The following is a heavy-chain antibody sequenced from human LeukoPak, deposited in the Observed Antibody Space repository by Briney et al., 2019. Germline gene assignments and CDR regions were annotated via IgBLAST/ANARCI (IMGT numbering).Heavy chain of an antibody. D-gene: IGHD5-24*01. CDR3: ARHREMDSYDAFDV. Sequence: KPSETLSLTCTVSGXSISSYYWSWIRQPPGKGLEWIGFVVYSGSTNYNPSLKSRVTISIDTSNNQLSLKLSSVTAADTAVYYCARHREMDSYDAFDVWGQGTMVTVSS. CDR2: VVYSGST. J-gene: IGHJ3*01. CDR1: GXSISSYY. V-gene: IGHV4-59*08.